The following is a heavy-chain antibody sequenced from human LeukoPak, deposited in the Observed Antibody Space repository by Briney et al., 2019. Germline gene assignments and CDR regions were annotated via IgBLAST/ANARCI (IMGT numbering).Heavy chain of an antibody. CDR1: GGPISSYY. J-gene: IGHJ4*02. D-gene: IGHD1-20*01. CDR2: FHTSGNT. CDR3: ARVGYNWNHSDH. Sequence: SETLSLTCTVSGGPISSYYWSWIRQPAGKGLEWIGRFHTSGNTDYNPSLMSRVTMSVDTSKNQFSLKLNSVTAADTAVYYCARVGYNWNHSDHWGQGTLVTVSS. V-gene: IGHV4-4*07.